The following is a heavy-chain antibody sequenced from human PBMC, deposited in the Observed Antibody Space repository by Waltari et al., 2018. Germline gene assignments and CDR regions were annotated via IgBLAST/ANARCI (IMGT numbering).Heavy chain of an antibody. V-gene: IGHV4-34*01. CDR2: INHMESS. Sequence: QVQLQQWGAGLLKPSETLSLTCAVYGGSFSGYYWSWIRQPPGKGLEWIGEINHMESSNYNPSLKSPVTISVDTAKNQFSLKLSSVTAADTAVDYCARRGVARTLYYFDYWGQGTLVTVSS. D-gene: IGHD5-12*01. J-gene: IGHJ4*02. CDR3: ARRGVARTLYYFDY. CDR1: GGSFSGYY.